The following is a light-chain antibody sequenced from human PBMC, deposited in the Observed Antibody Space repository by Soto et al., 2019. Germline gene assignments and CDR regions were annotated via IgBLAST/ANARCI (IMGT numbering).Light chain of an antibody. J-gene: IGKJ2*01. Sequence: EIVSTQSPGTLSLSPGERATLSCRASQSVSNNYLAWYQQKPGQAPRLLIYGASSRATGVPDRFSGSGSGTDFTLTISRLEPEDFAVYYCQQYGSSPPYTFGQGTKLQIK. V-gene: IGKV3-20*01. CDR2: GAS. CDR1: QSVSNNY. CDR3: QQYGSSPPYT.